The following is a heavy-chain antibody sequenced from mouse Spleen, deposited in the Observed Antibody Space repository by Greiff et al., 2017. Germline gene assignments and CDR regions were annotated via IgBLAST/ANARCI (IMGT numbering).Heavy chain of an antibody. CDR2: IYPGDGDT. CDR3: AKLYYSNWYFDV. J-gene: IGHJ1*03. Sequence: VQLQQSGAELVKPGASVKISCKASGYAFSSSWMNWVKQRPGKGLEWIGRIYPGDGDTNYNGKFKGKATLTADKSSSTAYMQLSSLTSEDSAVYFCAKLYYSNWYFDVWGTGTTVTVSS. CDR1: GYAFSSSW. V-gene: IGHV1-82*01. D-gene: IGHD2-5*01.